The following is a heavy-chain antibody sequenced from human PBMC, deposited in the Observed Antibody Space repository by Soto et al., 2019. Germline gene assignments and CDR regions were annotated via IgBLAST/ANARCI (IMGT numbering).Heavy chain of an antibody. CDR1: GFTFSSYA. CDR3: ARDPPTGQPYYYGMDV. Sequence: GGSLRLSCAASGFTFSSYAMHWVRQAPGKGLEWVAVISYDGSNKYYADSVKGRFTISRDNSKNTLYLQMNSLRAEDTAVYYCARDPPTGQPYYYGMDVWGQGTTVTVSS. V-gene: IGHV3-30-3*01. D-gene: IGHD3-9*01. J-gene: IGHJ6*02. CDR2: ISYDGSNK.